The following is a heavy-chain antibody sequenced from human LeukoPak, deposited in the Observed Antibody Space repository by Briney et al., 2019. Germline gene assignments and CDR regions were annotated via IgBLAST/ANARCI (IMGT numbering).Heavy chain of an antibody. J-gene: IGHJ6*02. V-gene: IGHV1-18*01. D-gene: IGHD3-9*01. CDR1: GYTFTSYG. CDR3: ARTYYDILTGRYYYYGKDV. Sequence: ASVKVSCKASGYTFTSYGISWVRQAPGQGLEWMGWISAYNGNTNYAQKLQGRVTMTTDTSTSTAYMELRSLRSDDTAVYYCARTYYDILTGRYYYYGKDVWGQGTTVTVSS. CDR2: ISAYNGNT.